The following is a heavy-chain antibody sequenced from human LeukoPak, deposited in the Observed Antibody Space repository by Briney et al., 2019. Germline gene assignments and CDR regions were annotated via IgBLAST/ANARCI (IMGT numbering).Heavy chain of an antibody. Sequence: ASVKVSCKASGCTFTGYYMHWVRQAPGQGLEWMGWINPNSGGTNYAQKFQGRVTMTRDTSISTAYMELSRLRSDDTAVYYCARALIRGVIITVGLDVWGQGTTVTVSS. J-gene: IGHJ6*02. V-gene: IGHV1-2*02. CDR2: INPNSGGT. CDR3: ARALIRGVIITVGLDV. D-gene: IGHD3-10*01. CDR1: GCTFTGYY.